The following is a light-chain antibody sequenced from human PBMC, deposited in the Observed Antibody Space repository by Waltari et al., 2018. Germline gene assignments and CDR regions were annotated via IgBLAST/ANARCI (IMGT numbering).Light chain of an antibody. CDR3: QQYGASRLT. CDR1: QSISISY. CDR2: GAS. J-gene: IGKJ4*01. V-gene: IGKV3-20*01. Sequence: EIVLTQSPGPLSLSPGESATLSCRASQSISISYLAWYQQKPGQSPRLLIYGASSRATGIPDRFSGRVSGTDFTLTISRLEPEDFAVYYCQQYGASRLTFGGGTKVEIK.